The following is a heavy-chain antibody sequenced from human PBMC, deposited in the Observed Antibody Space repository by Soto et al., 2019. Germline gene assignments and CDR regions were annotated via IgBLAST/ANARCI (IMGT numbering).Heavy chain of an antibody. CDR1: GGTFSSYT. J-gene: IGHJ4*02. V-gene: IGHV1-69*02. D-gene: IGHD2-15*01. Sequence: QVQLVQSGAEVKKPGSSVKVSCKASGGTFSSYTISWVRQAPGQGLEWMGRIIPILGIANYAQKFQGRVTITADKSTSTDYMELSSLRSEDTAVYYCARAHNEGYCSGGSCYSYDYWGQGTLVTVSS. CDR2: IIPILGIA. CDR3: ARAHNEGYCSGGSCYSYDY.